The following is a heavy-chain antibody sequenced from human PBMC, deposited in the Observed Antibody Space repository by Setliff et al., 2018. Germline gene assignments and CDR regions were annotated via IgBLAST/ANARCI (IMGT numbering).Heavy chain of an antibody. Sequence: GGSLRLSCTASGLSYTNDWVSWVRQAPGKGLEWLASINPHGTEKYYADSVKGRFTISRDNAKNSLSLQMNNLRTEDTAVYYCFGAGTCSYWGQGTLVTVSS. CDR3: FGAGTCSY. CDR1: GLSYTNDW. J-gene: IGHJ4*02. CDR2: INPHGTEK. D-gene: IGHD3-10*01. V-gene: IGHV3-7*01.